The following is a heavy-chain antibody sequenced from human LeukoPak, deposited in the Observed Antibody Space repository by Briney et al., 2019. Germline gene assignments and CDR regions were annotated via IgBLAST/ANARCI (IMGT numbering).Heavy chain of an antibody. J-gene: IGHJ5*02. D-gene: IGHD3-3*01. CDR3: ARDDGIDFWSGYSSWGFDP. CDR2: IIPIFGTA. V-gene: IGHV1-69*05. Sequence: ASVKVSCKASGGTFSSYAISWVRQAPGQGLEWMGGIIPIFGTANYAQKFQGRVTITTDESTSTAYMELSSLRSEDTAVYYCARDDGIDFWSGYSSWGFDPWGQGTLVTVSS. CDR1: GGTFSSYA.